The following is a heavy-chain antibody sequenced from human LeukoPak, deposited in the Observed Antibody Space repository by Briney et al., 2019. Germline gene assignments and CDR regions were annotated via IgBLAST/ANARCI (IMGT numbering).Heavy chain of an antibody. CDR3: ARVPSYDFWSGYQDY. J-gene: IGHJ4*02. CDR1: GYTFTSYG. V-gene: IGHV1-18*01. Sequence: ASVKVSCKASGYTFTSYGISWVRRAPGQGLEWMGWISAYNGNTNYAQKLQGRVTMTTDTSTSTAYMELRSLRSDDTAVYYCARVPSYDFWSGYQDYWGQGTLVTVSS. D-gene: IGHD3-3*01. CDR2: ISAYNGNT.